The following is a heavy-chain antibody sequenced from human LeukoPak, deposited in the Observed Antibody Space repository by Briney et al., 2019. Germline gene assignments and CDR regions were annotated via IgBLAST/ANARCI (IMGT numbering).Heavy chain of an antibody. J-gene: IGHJ1*01. V-gene: IGHV4-59*08. CDR2: IYYSGST. CDR3: ARLHAYYYDSSGYPMGYFQH. CDR1: GGSISSYY. Sequence: SETLSLTCTVSGGSISSYYWSSIRQPPGKGLEWIGYIYYSGSTNYNPTLKSRVTISVDPSKNQFSLKLSSVTAADTAVYYCARLHAYYYDSSGYPMGYFQHWGQGTLVTVSS. D-gene: IGHD3-22*01.